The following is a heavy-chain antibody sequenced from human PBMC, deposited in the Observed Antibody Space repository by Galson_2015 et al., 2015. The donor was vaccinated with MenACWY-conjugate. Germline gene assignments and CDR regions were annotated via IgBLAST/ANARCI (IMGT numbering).Heavy chain of an antibody. CDR2: IKQDGNDK. J-gene: IGHJ4*02. CDR1: GFTFSDYW. Sequence: SLRLCCEASGFTFSDYWMSWVRQAPGKGLEWVADIKQDGNDKNYEDSVKGRFTISRDNAKNSLYLQMNSLSSEDTAVYYCARTYSPFDNWGQGTLVTVSS. D-gene: IGHD4-11*01. CDR3: ARTYSPFDN. V-gene: IGHV3-7*03.